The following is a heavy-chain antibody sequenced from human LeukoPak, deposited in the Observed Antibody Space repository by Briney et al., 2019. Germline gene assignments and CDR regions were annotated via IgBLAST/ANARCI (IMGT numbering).Heavy chain of an antibody. CDR3: AGGIYYYGSGSLLGD. D-gene: IGHD3-10*01. CDR1: GYSISSGYY. CDR2: IYHSGST. Sequence: SETLSLTCTVSGYSISSGYYWGWIRQPPGKGLEWIGSIYHSGSTYYNPSLKSRVTISVDTSKNQFSLKLSSVTAADTAVYYCAGGIYYYGSGSLLGDWGQGTLVTVSS. J-gene: IGHJ4*02. V-gene: IGHV4-38-2*02.